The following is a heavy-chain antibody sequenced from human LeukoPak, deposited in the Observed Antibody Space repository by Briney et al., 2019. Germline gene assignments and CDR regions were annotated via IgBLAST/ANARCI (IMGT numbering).Heavy chain of an antibody. V-gene: IGHV3-9*01. J-gene: IGHJ6*02. CDR2: ISWNSGSI. D-gene: IGHD5-18*01. CDR1: GFTFDDYA. Sequence: GGSLRLSCAASGFTFDDYAMHWVRQAPGKGLEWVSGISWNSGSIGYADSVKGRFTISRDNAKNSLYLQMNSLRAEDTALYYCAKDILSGYSYGPHATGSMDVRGQGTTVTVSS. CDR3: AKDILSGYSYGPHATGSMDV.